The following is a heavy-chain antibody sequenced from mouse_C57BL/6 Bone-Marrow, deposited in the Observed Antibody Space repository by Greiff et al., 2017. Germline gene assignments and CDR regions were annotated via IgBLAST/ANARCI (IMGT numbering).Heavy chain of an antibody. J-gene: IGHJ2*01. V-gene: IGHV1-76*01. D-gene: IGHD2-1*01. Sequence: QVQLQQPGAELVKPGASVKLSCKASGYTFTDYYINWVKQRPGQGLEWIARIYPGSGNTYYNEKFKGKATLTAEKSSSTAYMQLSSLTSEDSAVYFCAKSTHLYYFDYWGQGTTLTVSS. CDR3: AKSTHLYYFDY. CDR2: IYPGSGNT. CDR1: GYTFTDYY.